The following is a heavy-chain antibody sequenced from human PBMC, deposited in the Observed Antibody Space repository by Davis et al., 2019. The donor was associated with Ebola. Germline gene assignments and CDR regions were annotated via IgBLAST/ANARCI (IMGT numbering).Heavy chain of an antibody. CDR2: TYYRSKWYN. Sequence: MPSETLSLTCAISGDSVSSNSAAWNWIRQSPSRGLEWLERTYYRSKWYNDYAVSVKSRITINPDTSKNQFSLQLNSVTPEDTAVYYCARDKGGGWYATGYYCDYWGQGTLVTVSS. D-gene: IGHD6-19*01. CDR3: ARDKGGGWYATGYYCDY. CDR1: GDSVSSNSAA. V-gene: IGHV6-1*01. J-gene: IGHJ4*02.